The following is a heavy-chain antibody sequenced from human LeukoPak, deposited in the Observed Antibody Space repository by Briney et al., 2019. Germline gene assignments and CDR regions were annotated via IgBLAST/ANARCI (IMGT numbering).Heavy chain of an antibody. CDR3: ARHTRIVVARTECQPMDV. J-gene: IGHJ6*02. V-gene: IGHV3-7*01. Sequence: SGGSLRLSCGASGFTFSSHWMSWVRQTPGKGLEWVANIRYDGNEKLFVDSVKGRFTISRDNARDSLYLQMDSLRAEDTAVYYCARHTRIVVARTECQPMDVWGQGTTVTVSS. CDR2: IRYDGNEK. CDR1: GFTFSSHW. D-gene: IGHD6-19*01.